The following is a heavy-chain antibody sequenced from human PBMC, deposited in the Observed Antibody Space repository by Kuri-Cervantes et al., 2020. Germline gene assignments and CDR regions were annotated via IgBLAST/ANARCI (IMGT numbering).Heavy chain of an antibody. CDR2: IDHSGST. D-gene: IGHD3-16*01. CDR1: AGSFTGYK. Sequence: SCAVYAGSFTGYKWSWIRQPPGKGLGWMGEIDHSGSTNYNPSLKSRVTISVDTSKNQFSLKLGSVTAADTDVYYCARALYYDREGDDIWGQGTMVTVSS. J-gene: IGHJ3*02. CDR3: ARALYYDREGDDI. V-gene: IGHV4-34*01.